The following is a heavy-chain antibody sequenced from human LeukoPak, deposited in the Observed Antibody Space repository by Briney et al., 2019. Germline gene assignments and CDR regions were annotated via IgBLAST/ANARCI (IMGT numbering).Heavy chain of an antibody. CDR2: ISYSGST. CDR1: GGSISNYY. CDR3: ARFTHSSGYYPFDY. V-gene: IGHV4-59*01. J-gene: IGHJ4*02. D-gene: IGHD3-22*01. Sequence: SETLSLTCTVSGGSISNYYWSWIRQPPGKGLEWIGYISYSGSTNYNPSLKSRVTISVDTSKNQFSLKLSSVTAADTAVYYCARFTHSSGYYPFDYWGQGNLVTVSS.